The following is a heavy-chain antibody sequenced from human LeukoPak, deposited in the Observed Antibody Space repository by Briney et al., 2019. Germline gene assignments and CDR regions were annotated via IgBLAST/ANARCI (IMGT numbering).Heavy chain of an antibody. J-gene: IGHJ5*02. V-gene: IGHV1-2*02. D-gene: IGHD2-2*01. CDR2: INPNSGGT. Sequence: ASVKVFCKASGYTFTGYYMHWVRQAPGQGLGWMGWINPNSGGTNYAQKFQGRVTMTRDTSISTAYMELSRLRSDDTAVYYCARWGYCSSTSCPEPNNWFDPWGQGTLVTVSS. CDR1: GYTFTGYY. CDR3: ARWGYCSSTSCPEPNNWFDP.